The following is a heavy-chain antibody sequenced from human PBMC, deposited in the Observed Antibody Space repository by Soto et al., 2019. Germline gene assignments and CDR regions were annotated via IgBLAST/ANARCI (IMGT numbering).Heavy chain of an antibody. J-gene: IGHJ4*02. Sequence: EVQLLESGGGLVQPGGSLRLSCAASGFTFSSYAMSWVRQAPGKGLEWVSYISSSGSTIYYADSVKGRFTISRDNAKNSLYLQMNSLRAEDTAVYYCARDSLTSAPDYWGQGTLVTVSS. V-gene: IGHV3-48*03. CDR1: GFTFSSYA. CDR2: ISSSGSTI. CDR3: ARDSLTSAPDY.